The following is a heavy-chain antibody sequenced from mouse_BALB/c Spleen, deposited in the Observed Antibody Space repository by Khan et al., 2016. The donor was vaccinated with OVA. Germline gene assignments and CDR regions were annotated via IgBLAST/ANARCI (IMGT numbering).Heavy chain of an antibody. V-gene: IGHV1-77*01. J-gene: IGHJ3*01. CDR2: IYPGSDNH. CDR3: AREWAAWFPY. Sequence: QVQLQQSGAELARPGASVKLSCKTSGYTFTDYNINWMRQRTGQGIEWIGEIYPGSDNHFYNAKFRGKATLTADKSSSTAYMQLSSLTSEDSAIYFCAREWAAWFPYWGQGTLVTVSA. CDR1: GYTFTDYN.